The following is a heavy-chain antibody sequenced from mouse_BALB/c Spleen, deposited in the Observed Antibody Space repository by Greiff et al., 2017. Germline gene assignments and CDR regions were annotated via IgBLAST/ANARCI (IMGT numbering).Heavy chain of an antibody. D-gene: IGHD2-2*01. CDR1: GFTFSSFG. CDR3: ARSDGYDFDY. V-gene: IGHV5-17*02. Sequence: DVKLVESGGGLVQPGGSRKLSCAASGFTFSSFGMHWVRQAPEKGLEWVAYISSGSSTIYYADTVKGRFTISRDNPKNTLFLQMTSLRSEDTAMYYCARSDGYDFDYWGQGTTLTVSS. CDR2: ISSGSSTI. J-gene: IGHJ2*01.